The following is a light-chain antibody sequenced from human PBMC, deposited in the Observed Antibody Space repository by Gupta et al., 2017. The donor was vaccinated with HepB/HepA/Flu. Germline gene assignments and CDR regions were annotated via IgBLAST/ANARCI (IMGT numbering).Light chain of an antibody. V-gene: IGKV3-20*01. CDR3: LQDGRSPRT. CDR2: GAS. Sequence: VWTQSPGTLSLSPGDTSTLPCRASQSVRSSYLAWYQQKPGQAARLLIYGASSRVPGIPDRFSGSGSGTEFTLTISRLEPEDFAVYFCLQDGRSPRTFGEGTKVEIK. J-gene: IGKJ4*02. CDR1: QSVRSSY.